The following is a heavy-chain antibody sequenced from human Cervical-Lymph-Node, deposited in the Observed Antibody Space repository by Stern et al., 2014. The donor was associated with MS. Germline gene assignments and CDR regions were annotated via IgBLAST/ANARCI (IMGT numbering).Heavy chain of an antibody. CDR3: ARGLLGSENAFDI. CDR1: GYTFTSYG. CDR2: ISAYNGNT. V-gene: IGHV1-18*01. J-gene: IGHJ3*02. Sequence: QVQLMQSGAEVKXPGASVKVSCKASGYTFTSYGIXWVRQAPGQGLEXXXWISAYNGNTNYAQKHQCRVTMTTDTSTSTAYMELRSLRSDDTAVYYCARGLLGSENAFDIWGQGTMVTVSS. D-gene: IGHD2-15*01.